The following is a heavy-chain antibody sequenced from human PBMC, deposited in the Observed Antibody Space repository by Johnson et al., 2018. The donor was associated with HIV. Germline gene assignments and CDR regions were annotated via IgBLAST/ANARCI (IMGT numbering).Heavy chain of an antibody. J-gene: IGHJ3*01. CDR2: IGFDGTKS. V-gene: IGHV3-30*02. D-gene: IGHD3-16*02. CDR1: GFTFSSYG. Sequence: QEKLVESGGGVVKPGGSLRLSCAASGFTFSSYGMHWVRQAPGKGLEWVAFIGFDGTKSYYADSLKGRFTISRDNSKNMLDLQMNSLRAGDAAVYYCARDYRGRTVDAFDVWGQGTLVIVSS. CDR3: ARDYRGRTVDAFDV.